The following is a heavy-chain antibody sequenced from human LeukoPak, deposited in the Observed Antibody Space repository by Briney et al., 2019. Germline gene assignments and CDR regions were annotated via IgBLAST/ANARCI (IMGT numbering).Heavy chain of an antibody. Sequence: PSETLSLTCTVSGGSISSDSYYWGWIRQPPGKGLEWIGSIYYSGSTYYNPSLKSRVTISVDTSKNQFSLKLSSVTAADTALYYCARGYYYVDSWGQGTLVTVSS. CDR3: ARGYYYVDS. V-gene: IGHV4-39*01. CDR1: GGSISSDSYY. J-gene: IGHJ4*02. D-gene: IGHD3-22*01. CDR2: IYYSGST.